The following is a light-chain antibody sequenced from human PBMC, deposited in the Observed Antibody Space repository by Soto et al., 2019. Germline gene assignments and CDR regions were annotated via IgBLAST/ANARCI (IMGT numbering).Light chain of an antibody. V-gene: IGKV3-11*01. CDR2: DAY. Sequence: EIVLTQSPDTLSLSPGEGATLSSRASQSLSSHLAWYQQKPGQAPRLLIYDAYNRATGIPARFSGSGSGTDFTLTISSLEPEDFAVYYCQQRSNWPLTFGGGTKVEIK. CDR3: QQRSNWPLT. J-gene: IGKJ4*01. CDR1: QSLSSH.